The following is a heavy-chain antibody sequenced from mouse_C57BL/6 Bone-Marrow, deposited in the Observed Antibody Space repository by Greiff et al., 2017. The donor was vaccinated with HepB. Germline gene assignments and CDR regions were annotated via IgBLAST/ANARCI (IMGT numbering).Heavy chain of an antibody. D-gene: IGHD2-4*01. V-gene: IGHV14-4*01. J-gene: IGHJ4*01. Sequence: EVQGVESGAELVRPGALVKLSCTASGFNIKDDYMHWVKQRPEQGLEWIGWIDPENGDTEYASKFQGKATITADTSSNTAYLQLSSLTSEDTAVYYCTSDYDGGYYYAMDYWGQGTSVTVSS. CDR2: IDPENGDT. CDR1: GFNIKDDY. CDR3: TSDYDGGYYYAMDY.